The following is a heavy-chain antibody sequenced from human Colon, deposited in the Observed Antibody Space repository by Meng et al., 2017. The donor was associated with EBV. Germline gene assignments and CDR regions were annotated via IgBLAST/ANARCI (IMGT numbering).Heavy chain of an antibody. V-gene: IGHV3-23*04. CDR2: ISGTGSST. Sequence: VEVVGSGGGLVKAGVFLRLYCAYSGFTFSNYAMSWVRQAPGKGLEWVSSISGTGSSTYYADSVKGRFTISRDSSKNTLYLQMNSLRAEDTAVYYCAKGGSSCCFDCWGQGTLVTVSS. J-gene: IGHJ4*02. CDR3: AKGGSSCCFDC. D-gene: IGHD2-15*01. CDR1: GFTFSNYA.